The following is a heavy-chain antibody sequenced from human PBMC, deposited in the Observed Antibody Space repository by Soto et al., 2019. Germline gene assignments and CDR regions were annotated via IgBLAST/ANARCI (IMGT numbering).Heavy chain of an antibody. CDR1: GGSITSGGFS. CDR3: ARVNGGVLDY. Sequence: PSETLSLTCAVSGGSITSGGFSWSWIRQPLGKGLQWMGYIDVSGSTYYNPSLKGRVTISIDRSKNRFSLNLNSVTAADTAMFYCARVNGGVLDYWGQGTLVTVSS. CDR2: IDVSGST. J-gene: IGHJ4*02. D-gene: IGHD2-8*02. V-gene: IGHV4-30-2*01.